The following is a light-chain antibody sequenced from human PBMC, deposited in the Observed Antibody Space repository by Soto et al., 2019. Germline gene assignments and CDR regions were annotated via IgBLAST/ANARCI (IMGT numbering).Light chain of an antibody. Sequence: VLTQPQDTLSSCRGSIETLSXGASQSVSRTYLAWYQQKPVQAPRLLIYATSSRATGIPDRFSGSGSGTDFTLTISRLEPEDFAVYYCQQYGRSGTFGQGTKVDIK. J-gene: IGKJ1*01. V-gene: IGKV3-20*01. CDR3: QQYGRSGT. CDR1: QSVSRTY. CDR2: ATS.